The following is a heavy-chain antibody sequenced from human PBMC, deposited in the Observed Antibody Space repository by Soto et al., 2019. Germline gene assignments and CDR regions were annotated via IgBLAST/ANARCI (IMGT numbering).Heavy chain of an antibody. CDR3: ARDRSSGWYETYYYYYGMDV. CDR1: GRSISNYY. D-gene: IGHD6-19*01. CDR2: IYYSGST. V-gene: IGHV4-59*01. J-gene: IGHJ6*02. Sequence: SETLSLTCTVSGRSISNYYWSWIRQPPGKGLEWIGYIYYSGSTNYNPSLKSRVTIFVDSSKNQFSLKLTSVTAADAAIYYCARDRSSGWYETYYYYYGMDVWGQGTTVTVSS.